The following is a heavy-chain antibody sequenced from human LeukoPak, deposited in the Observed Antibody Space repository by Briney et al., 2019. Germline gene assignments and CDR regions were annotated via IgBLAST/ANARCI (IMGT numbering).Heavy chain of an antibody. CDR2: ISSSSSYI. D-gene: IGHD2-15*01. Sequence: GGSLRLSCAASGFTFSSYSMNWVRQAPGKGLEWVSSISSSSSYIYYADSVKGRFTISRDNAKNSLYLQMNSLRAEDTAVYYCARALPGVVAARGNAFDIWGQGTMVTVSS. CDR1: GFTFSSYS. J-gene: IGHJ3*02. V-gene: IGHV3-21*01. CDR3: ARALPGVVAARGNAFDI.